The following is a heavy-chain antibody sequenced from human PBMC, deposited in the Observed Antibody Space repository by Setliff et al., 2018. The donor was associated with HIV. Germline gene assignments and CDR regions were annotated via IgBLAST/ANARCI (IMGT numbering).Heavy chain of an antibody. D-gene: IGHD3-22*01. J-gene: IGHJ4*02. Sequence: PGGSLRLSCAASGFTFSSYAMHWVRQAPGKGLEWVAVISYDGSNKYYADSVKGRFTISRDNSKNTLYLQMNSLRAEDTAVYYCASGTQYYYDSSGYPYYFDYWGQGTLVTVSS. CDR2: ISYDGSNK. V-gene: IGHV3-30-3*01. CDR1: GFTFSSYA. CDR3: ASGTQYYYDSSGYPYYFDY.